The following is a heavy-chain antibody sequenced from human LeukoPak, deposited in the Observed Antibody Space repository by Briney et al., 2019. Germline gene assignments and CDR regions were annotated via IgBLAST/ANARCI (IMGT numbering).Heavy chain of an antibody. CDR1: GYSISSGYY. CDR3: ARRVLWFGDQRGNWFDP. CDR2: IYHSGST. J-gene: IGHJ5*02. D-gene: IGHD3-10*01. Sequence: NPSETLSLTCTVSGYSISSGYYWGWIRQPPGKGLEWIGSIYHSGSTYYNPSLKSRVTISVDTSKNQFSLKLSSVTAADTAVYYCARRVLWFGDQRGNWFDPWGQGTLVTVSS. V-gene: IGHV4-38-2*02.